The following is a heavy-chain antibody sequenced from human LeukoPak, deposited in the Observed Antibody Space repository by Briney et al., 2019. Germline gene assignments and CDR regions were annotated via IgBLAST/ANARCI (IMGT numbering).Heavy chain of an antibody. Sequence: ASVKVSCKVSGYTFTDYYMHWVQQAPGKGLEWMGLVDPEDGETIYAEKFQGRVTITADTSTDTAYMELSSLRSEDTAVYYRATTPLRGDRFDPWGQGTLVTVSS. CDR1: GYTFTDYY. D-gene: IGHD4-17*01. CDR2: VDPEDGET. V-gene: IGHV1-69-2*01. CDR3: ATTPLRGDRFDP. J-gene: IGHJ5*02.